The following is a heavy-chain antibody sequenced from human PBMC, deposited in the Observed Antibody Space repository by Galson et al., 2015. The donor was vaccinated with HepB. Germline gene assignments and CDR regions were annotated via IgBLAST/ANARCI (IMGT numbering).Heavy chain of an antibody. D-gene: IGHD4-23*01. V-gene: IGHV4-59*01. J-gene: IGHJ5*01. Sequence: LRLSCAASGFTFSSYAMSWIRQPPGKGLEWIGYIYYSGRTYYNPSLKGRITISVDTSKDQFSLKLSSVTAADTAVYYCARLVRDWFDPWGQGTLVTVSS. CDR3: ARLVRDWFDP. CDR1: GFTFSSYA. CDR2: IYYSGRT.